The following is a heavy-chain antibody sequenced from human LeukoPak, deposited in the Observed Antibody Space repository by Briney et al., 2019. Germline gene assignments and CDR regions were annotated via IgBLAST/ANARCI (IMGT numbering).Heavy chain of an antibody. Sequence: ASVKVSCKVSGYTLTELSMHWVRQAPGKWLEWMGGFDPEDGETIYAQKFQGRVTITEDTSTDTAYMELSSLRSEDTAVYYCATDPYYFDYWGQGTLVTVSS. CDR3: ATDPYYFDY. CDR2: FDPEDGET. CDR1: GYTLTELS. J-gene: IGHJ4*02. V-gene: IGHV1-24*01.